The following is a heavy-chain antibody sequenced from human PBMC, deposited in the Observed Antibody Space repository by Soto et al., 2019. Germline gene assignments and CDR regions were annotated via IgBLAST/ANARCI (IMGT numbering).Heavy chain of an antibody. D-gene: IGHD4-17*01. V-gene: IGHV1-58*01. CDR3: AAAPTVTTFPYYYYGMDV. J-gene: IGHJ6*02. Sequence: SVKVSCKASGFTFTSSAVQWVRQARGQRLEWIGWIAVGSGNTNYAQKFQERVTITRDMSTSTAYMELSSLRSEDTAVYYCAAAPTVTTFPYYYYGMDVWGQGTTVTVSS. CDR2: IAVGSGNT. CDR1: GFTFTSSA.